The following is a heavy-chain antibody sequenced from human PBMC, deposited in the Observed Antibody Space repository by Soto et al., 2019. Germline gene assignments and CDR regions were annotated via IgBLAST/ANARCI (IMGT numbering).Heavy chain of an antibody. CDR3: AREGGSTVTFDY. D-gene: IGHD4-17*01. CDR1: GDSVSSNSAA. V-gene: IGHV6-1*01. J-gene: IGHJ4*02. CDR2: TYYRSKWYN. Sequence: SQTLSLTCAISGDSVSSNSAAWNWIRQSPSRGLEWLGRTYYRSKWYNDYAVSVKSPITIDPDTSKNQFSLQLNSVTPEYTAVYYCAREGGSTVTFDYWGQGTLVTVSS.